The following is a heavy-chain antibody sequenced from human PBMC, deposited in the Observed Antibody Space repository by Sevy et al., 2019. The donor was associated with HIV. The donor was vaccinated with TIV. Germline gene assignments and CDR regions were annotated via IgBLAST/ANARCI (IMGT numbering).Heavy chain of an antibody. CDR2: ISSSSYI. V-gene: IGHV3-21*01. Sequence: GGSLRLSCAASGFTFSSYSMNWVRQAPGKGLEWVSSISSSSYIYYADSVKGRFTISRDNAKNSLYLQMNSLGAEDTAVYYCARDLDPAAMEGNWFDPWGQGTLVTVSS. J-gene: IGHJ5*02. CDR1: GFTFSSYS. D-gene: IGHD2-2*01. CDR3: ARDLDPAAMEGNWFDP.